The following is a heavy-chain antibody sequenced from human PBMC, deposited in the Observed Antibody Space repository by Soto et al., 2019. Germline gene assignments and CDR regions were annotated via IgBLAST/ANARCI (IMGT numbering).Heavy chain of an antibody. D-gene: IGHD3-16*01. V-gene: IGHV1-69*02. CDR3: ASEIRNAYNQRDGLF. J-gene: IGHJ4*02. Sequence: GASVKVSCKASGGTFSSHTISWVRQAPGQGLEWMGRIIPILGIANYAQKFKGRVTITADKSTSTAYMELSSLRSEDTAVYYCASEIRNAYNQRDGLFWGQGTLVTVSS. CDR1: GGTFSSHT. CDR2: IIPILGIA.